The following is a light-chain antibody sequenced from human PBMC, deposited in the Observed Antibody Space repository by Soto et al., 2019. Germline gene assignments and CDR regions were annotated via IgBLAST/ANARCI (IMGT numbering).Light chain of an antibody. J-gene: IGKJ3*01. V-gene: IGKV1-12*02. CDR1: QIIGSW. CDR3: HQTNSFPFT. CDR2: AAS. Sequence: DILMTQSPSSVSASIGHRVTITCRASQIIGSWLAWYQQKPGKAPALLSYAASSLQSVVPSIFIGSVSWTDFTLTITSLHAEDSATYYYHQTNSFPFTFGPGTKVDIK.